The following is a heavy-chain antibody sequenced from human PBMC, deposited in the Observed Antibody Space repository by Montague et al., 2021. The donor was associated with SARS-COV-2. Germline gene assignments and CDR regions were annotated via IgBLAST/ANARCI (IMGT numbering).Heavy chain of an antibody. J-gene: IGHJ4*02. V-gene: IGHV4-59*01. D-gene: IGHD3-3*01. Sequence: SETLSFTCTVSGGSISSYYWSRIRQPPGKGLEWIGYIYYSGSTNYNPSLKSRVTISVDTSKNQFSLKLSSVTAADTAVYYCARAPVAHITIFGVVTSFDYWGQGTLVTVSS. CDR2: IYYSGST. CDR1: GGSISSYY. CDR3: ARAPVAHITIFGVVTSFDY.